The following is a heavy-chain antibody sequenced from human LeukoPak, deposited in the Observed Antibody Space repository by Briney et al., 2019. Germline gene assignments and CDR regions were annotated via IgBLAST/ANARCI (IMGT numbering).Heavy chain of an antibody. CDR2: ISRGGNTI. V-gene: IGHV3-48*03. D-gene: IGHD3-10*01. J-gene: IGHJ4*02. CDR1: GFTFSDNE. CDR3: ARAKPKNMVRGLIMRRESRYYFDY. Sequence: PGGSLRLSCAASGFTFSDNEMNWVRQAPGKGLEWVSYISRGGNTIYYSDSVKGRFTISRDNSKNTLYLQMNSLRAEDTAVYYCARAKPKNMVRGLIMRRESRYYFDYWGQGTLVTVSP.